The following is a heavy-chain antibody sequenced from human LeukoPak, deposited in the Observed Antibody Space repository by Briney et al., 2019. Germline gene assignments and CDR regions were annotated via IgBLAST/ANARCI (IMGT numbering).Heavy chain of an antibody. D-gene: IGHD2-8*02. CDR3: ARDTGTGGVDYYYYGMDV. J-gene: IGHJ6*02. CDR1: GFTFSSYG. CDR2: IYYDGSNK. Sequence: GGSLRLSCAASGFTFSSYGMHWVRPAPGKGLEWVAVIYYDGSNKYYGDSAKGRFTISRDNYKKTLFLQMSSLRADDTAVYYCARDTGTGGVDYYYYGMDVWGQGTTVTVSS. V-gene: IGHV3-33*02.